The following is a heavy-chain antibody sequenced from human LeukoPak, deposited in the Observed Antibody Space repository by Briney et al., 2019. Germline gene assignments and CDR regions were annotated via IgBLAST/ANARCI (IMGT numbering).Heavy chain of an antibody. CDR3: AKDLQGSSWYSPDY. CDR1: GFTFSGYA. D-gene: IGHD6-13*01. V-gene: IGHV3-23*01. CDR2: ISGSGGST. Sequence: GGSLRLSCAASGFTFSGYAMTWVRQGPGKGLEWVSIISGSGGSTYYADSVKGRFTISRDNSKNTLYLQMNSLRAEDTAVYYCAKDLQGSSWYSPDYWGQGTLVTVSA. J-gene: IGHJ4*02.